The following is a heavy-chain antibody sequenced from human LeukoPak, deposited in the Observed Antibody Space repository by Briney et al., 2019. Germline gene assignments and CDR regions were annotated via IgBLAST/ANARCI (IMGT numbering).Heavy chain of an antibody. CDR3: AIQPYYYDSSGPRDWYFDL. J-gene: IGHJ2*01. CDR2: IYYSGST. Sequence: SETLSLTCTVSGGSISSSSYYWGWIRQPPGKGLEWIGSIYYSGSTYYNPSLKSRVTISVDTSKNQFSLKLSSVTAADTAVYYCAIQPYYYDSSGPRDWYFDLWGRGTLVTVSS. CDR1: GGSISSSSYY. D-gene: IGHD3-22*01. V-gene: IGHV4-39*01.